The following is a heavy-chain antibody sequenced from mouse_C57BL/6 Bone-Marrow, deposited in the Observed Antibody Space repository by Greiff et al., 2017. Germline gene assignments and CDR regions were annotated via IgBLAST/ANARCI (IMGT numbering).Heavy chain of an antibody. D-gene: IGHD4-1*01. CDR1: GYTFTSYW. V-gene: IGHV1-55*01. J-gene: IGHJ2*01. Sequence: QVQLQQPGAELVKPGASVKMSCKASGYTFTSYWITWVKQRPGPGLEWIGDIYPTSGRTNYNEKFKSKAILTVDTSSNTAYMQLSSLTSEASAVFCCARSGPLGRSFDYWGQGTTLTGSS. CDR2: IYPTSGRT. CDR3: ARSGPLGRSFDY.